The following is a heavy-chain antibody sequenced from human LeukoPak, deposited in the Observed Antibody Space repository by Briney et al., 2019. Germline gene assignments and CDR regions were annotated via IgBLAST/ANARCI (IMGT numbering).Heavy chain of an antibody. CDR3: AGDDGSGSSYPEPPVDY. V-gene: IGHV3-30-3*01. CDR1: GFPFSRYA. CDR2: RSHDGGIE. Sequence: GGSLRLSCAASGFPFSRYAVHWVRQAPGKGLEWVALRSHDGGIEDYADSVKGRFTISRDNSKNTLYLQMNSLRDEDTAVYYCAGDDGSGSSYPEPPVDYWGQGTLVTVSS. D-gene: IGHD3-10*01. J-gene: IGHJ4*02.